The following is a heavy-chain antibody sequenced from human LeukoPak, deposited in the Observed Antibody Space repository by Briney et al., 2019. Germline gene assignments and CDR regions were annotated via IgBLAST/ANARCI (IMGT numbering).Heavy chain of an antibody. D-gene: IGHD6-19*01. CDR2: IYYSGNT. J-gene: IGHJ4*02. CDR1: GGSITNYY. CDR3: ARTVHYSSGWAPTYYFDY. Sequence: SETLSLTCTVSGGSITNYYWSWIHQPPGKGLEWIGYIYYSGNTNYNPSLKSRVTMSVDTSKNQFSLKLSSVTAADTAVYYCARTVHYSSGWAPTYYFDYWGQGTLVSVSS. V-gene: IGHV4-59*01.